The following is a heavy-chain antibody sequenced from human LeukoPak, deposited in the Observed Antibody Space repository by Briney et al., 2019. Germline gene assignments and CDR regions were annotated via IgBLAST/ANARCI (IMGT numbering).Heavy chain of an antibody. Sequence: KSSETPSLTCAVSGGSINSHYWGWIRQPPGKGLQWIGDIYYTGKNNYNPSLKSRVTISLDTSKDHLSLNLTSVLAADTAIYYCVRRDTGWNYFDYWGQGILVTVSS. D-gene: IGHD6-19*01. J-gene: IGHJ4*02. CDR2: IYYTGKN. V-gene: IGHV4-59*08. CDR3: VRRDTGWNYFDY. CDR1: GGSINSHY.